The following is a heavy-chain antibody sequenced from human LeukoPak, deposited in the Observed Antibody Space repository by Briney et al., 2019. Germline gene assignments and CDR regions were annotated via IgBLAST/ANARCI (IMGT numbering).Heavy chain of an antibody. J-gene: IGHJ4*02. CDR2: ISSSSSYI. V-gene: IGHV3-21*01. D-gene: IGHD5-18*01. CDR3: ARDRRYGYVDY. Sequence: GGSLRLSCAASGFTFSSYSMNWARQAPGKGLEWVSSISSSSSYIYYADSVKGRFTISRDNAKNSLYLQMNSLRAEDTAVYYCARDRRYGYVDYWGQGTLVTVSS. CDR1: GFTFSSYS.